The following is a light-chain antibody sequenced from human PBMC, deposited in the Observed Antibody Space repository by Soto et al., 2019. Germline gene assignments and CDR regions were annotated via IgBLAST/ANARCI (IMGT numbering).Light chain of an antibody. CDR2: LGS. CDR3: MQALQTPWT. V-gene: IGKV2-28*01. J-gene: IGKJ1*01. CDR1: QSLLQSNGNNY. Sequence: DIVLTQSPLSLPVTPGEPASISCRSSQSLLQSNGNNYLDWYLQKPGQSPQVLIYLGSNRASGVPDRFSGSGSGTDFTLKISRVEAEDVAVYYCMQALQTPWTFGQGTKVEIK.